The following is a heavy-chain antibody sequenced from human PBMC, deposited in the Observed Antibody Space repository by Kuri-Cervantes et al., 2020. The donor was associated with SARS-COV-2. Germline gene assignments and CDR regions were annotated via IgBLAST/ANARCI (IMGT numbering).Heavy chain of an antibody. CDR1: GFNFSRTD. D-gene: IGHD2-8*01. CDR2: ISYDGSNK. CDR3: AKDIVLMVYAIKVMGDYYYGMAV. J-gene: IGHJ6*02. V-gene: IGHV3-30*18. Sequence: GESLKISCAASGFNFSRTDMHWVRQAPGKGLEWVAVISYDGSNKYYADSVKGRFTISRDNSKNTLYLQMNSLRAEDTAVYYCAKDIVLMVYAIKVMGDYYYGMAVWGQGNTVPVSS.